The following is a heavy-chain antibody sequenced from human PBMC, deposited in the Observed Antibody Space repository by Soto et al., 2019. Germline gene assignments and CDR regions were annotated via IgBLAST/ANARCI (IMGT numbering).Heavy chain of an antibody. CDR1: GGSISSSSYY. D-gene: IGHD5-12*01. V-gene: IGHV4-39*01. CDR3: ARHIPPWDGGYDYRGSWFDP. J-gene: IGHJ5*02. CDR2: IYYSGST. Sequence: SETLSLTCTVSGGSISSSSYYWVWIRQPPGKGLDWVGSIYYSGSTYDNPSLNSRVTFSVDSCKNRSSLKLSSVTAADTAVYYCARHIPPWDGGYDYRGSWFDPWGQGTLVTVSS.